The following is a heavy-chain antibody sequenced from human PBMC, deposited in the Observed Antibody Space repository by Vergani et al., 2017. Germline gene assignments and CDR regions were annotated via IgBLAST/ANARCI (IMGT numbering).Heavy chain of an antibody. V-gene: IGHV3-30*02. CDR3: ANEGSANRIRGWLDH. Sequence: QVQLVESGGGVVQPGGSLRLSCGASGFTFSNYGMHWVRQAPGKGLEWVTFIRYDGSNTYYADSVKGRFTISRDNSKNTLFLQMNSLRPEDTAVYYCANEGSANRIRGWLDHWGQGALVTVSS. J-gene: IGHJ4*02. CDR1: GFTFSNYG. D-gene: IGHD3-10*01. CDR2: IRYDGSNT.